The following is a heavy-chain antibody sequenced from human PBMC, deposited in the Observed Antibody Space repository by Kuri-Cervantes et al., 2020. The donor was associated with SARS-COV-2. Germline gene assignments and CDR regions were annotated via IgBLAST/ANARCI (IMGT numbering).Heavy chain of an antibody. CDR1: GYTFTGYY. D-gene: IGHD3-3*01. V-gene: IGHV1-2*02. CDR3: ARDSHRSGYLYYFDY. Sequence: ASVKVSCKASGYTFTGYYMHWVRQAPGQGLEWMGWINPNSGGTNYAQKFQGRVTMTRDTSISTAYMELSRLRSDDTAVYYCARDSHRSGYLYYFDYWGQGTLVTVSS. J-gene: IGHJ4*02. CDR2: INPNSGGT.